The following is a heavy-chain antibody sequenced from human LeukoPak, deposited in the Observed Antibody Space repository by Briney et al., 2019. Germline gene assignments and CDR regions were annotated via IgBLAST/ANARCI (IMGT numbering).Heavy chain of an antibody. J-gene: IGHJ4*02. Sequence: GGSLRLSCAASGFTFSSYAMSWVRQAPGKGLEWVSAISGSGGSAYYADSVKGRFTISRDNSKNTLYLQMNSLRAEDTAVYYCAKDRYYGRTASDYWGQGTLVTVSS. CDR1: GFTFSSYA. V-gene: IGHV3-23*01. CDR3: AKDRYYGRTASDY. CDR2: ISGSGGSA. D-gene: IGHD3-10*01.